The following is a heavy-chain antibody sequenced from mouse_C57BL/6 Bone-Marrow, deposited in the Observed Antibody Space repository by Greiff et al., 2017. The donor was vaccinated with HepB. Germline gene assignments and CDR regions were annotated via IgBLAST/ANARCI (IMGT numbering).Heavy chain of an antibody. CDR2: IWRGGST. CDR3: AKKDSSGSYYAMDY. V-gene: IGHV2-5*01. J-gene: IGHJ4*01. Sequence: VMLVESGPGLVQPSQSLSITCTVSGFSLTSYGVHWVRQSPGKGLEWLGVIWRGGSTDYNAAFMSRLSITTDNSKSQVFFKMNSLQADDTAIYCCAKKDSSGSYYAMDYWGQGTSVTVSS. D-gene: IGHD3-2*02. CDR1: GFSLTSYG.